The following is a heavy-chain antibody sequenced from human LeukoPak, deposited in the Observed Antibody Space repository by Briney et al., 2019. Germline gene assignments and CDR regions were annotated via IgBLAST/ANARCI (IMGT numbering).Heavy chain of an antibody. J-gene: IGHJ4*02. V-gene: IGHV4-59*12. CDR3: ARTSPRAATFDY. CDR1: GGSISSYY. CDR2: IYYSGST. D-gene: IGHD2-15*01. Sequence: PSETLSLTCTVSGGSISSYYWSWIRQPPGTGLEWIGYIYYSGSTNYNPSLKSRVTMSVDTSKNQFSLNLNSVTAADTAVYYCARTSPRAATFDYWGQGTLVTVSS.